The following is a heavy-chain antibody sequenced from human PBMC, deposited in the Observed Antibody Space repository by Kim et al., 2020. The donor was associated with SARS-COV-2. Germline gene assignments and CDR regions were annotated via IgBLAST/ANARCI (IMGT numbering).Heavy chain of an antibody. Sequence: GGSLRLSCSASGFTFSSYWMRWVRQAPGKGLEWVANIKQDGSEKYYVDSVKGRFTISRDNAKNSLYLQMNSLRAEDTGVYYCARDGIYDSSGYIGDYWGQGTLVTVSS. D-gene: IGHD3-22*01. J-gene: IGHJ4*02. CDR3: ARDGIYDSSGYIGDY. V-gene: IGHV3-7*03. CDR1: GFTFSSYW. CDR2: IKQDGSEK.